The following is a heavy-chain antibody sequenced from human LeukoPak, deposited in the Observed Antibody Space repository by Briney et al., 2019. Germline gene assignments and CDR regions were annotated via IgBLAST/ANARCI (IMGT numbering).Heavy chain of an antibody. Sequence: PSETLSLTCTVSGGSISSSSYYWGWIRQPPGKGLEWIGSIYYSGSTDYNPSLKSRVTISVDTSKNQFSLKLSSVTAADTAVYYCARMAVGVDYWGQGTLVTVSS. CDR2: IYYSGST. CDR3: ARMAVGVDY. CDR1: GGSISSSSYY. D-gene: IGHD5-24*01. J-gene: IGHJ4*02. V-gene: IGHV4-39*07.